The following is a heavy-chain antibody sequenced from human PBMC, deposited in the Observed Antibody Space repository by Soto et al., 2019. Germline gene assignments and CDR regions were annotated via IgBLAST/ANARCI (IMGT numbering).Heavy chain of an antibody. J-gene: IGHJ2*01. CDR3: AREVDYGDYFLAQGWYFDL. CDR1: GFTFSSYG. Sequence: GGSLRLSCAASGFTFSSYGMHWVRQAPGKGLEWVAVIWYDGSNKYYADSVKGRFTISRDNSKNTLYLQMNSLRAEDTAVYYCAREVDYGDYFLAQGWYFDLWGRGTLVTVSS. V-gene: IGHV3-33*01. D-gene: IGHD4-17*01. CDR2: IWYDGSNK.